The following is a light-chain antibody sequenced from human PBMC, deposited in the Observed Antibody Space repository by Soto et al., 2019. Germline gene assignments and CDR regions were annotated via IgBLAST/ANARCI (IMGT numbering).Light chain of an antibody. V-gene: IGLV2-14*01. CDR2: EVS. CDR1: SSDVGGYNY. Sequence: QSVLTQPASVSGSPGQSITISCTGTSSDVGGYNYVSWHQQHPGKAPKVFIYEVSDRPSGVSDRFSGSKSGNTASLTISGLQAEDEADYYCSSYTSSSTLDYVFGTGTKVTVL. J-gene: IGLJ1*01. CDR3: SSYTSSSTLDYV.